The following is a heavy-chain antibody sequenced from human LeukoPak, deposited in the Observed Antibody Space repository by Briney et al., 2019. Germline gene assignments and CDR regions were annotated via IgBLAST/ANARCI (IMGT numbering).Heavy chain of an antibody. CDR2: IYHSGST. CDR1: GFTFSSNW. D-gene: IGHD3-9*01. CDR3: ARVAVTLKDYDILTGYQMP. Sequence: PGGSLRLSCAASGFTFSSNWMSWVRQPPGKGLEWIGSIYHSGSTYYNPSLKSRVTISVDTSKNQFSLKLSSVTAADTAVYYCARVAVTLKDYDILTGYQMPWGQGTLVTVSS. V-gene: IGHV4-4*02. J-gene: IGHJ5*02.